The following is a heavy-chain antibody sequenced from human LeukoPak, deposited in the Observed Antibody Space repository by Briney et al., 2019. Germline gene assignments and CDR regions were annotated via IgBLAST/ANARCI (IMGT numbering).Heavy chain of an antibody. Sequence: ASVKVSCKASAGTFSSYAISWVRQAPGQGLEWMGGIIPIFGTANYAQKFQGRVTITADKSTSTAYMELSSLRSEDTAVYYCARGEGYSNYDWFDPWGQGTLVTVSS. CDR1: AGTFSSYA. CDR3: ARGEGYSNYDWFDP. CDR2: IIPIFGTA. D-gene: IGHD4-11*01. V-gene: IGHV1-69*06. J-gene: IGHJ5*02.